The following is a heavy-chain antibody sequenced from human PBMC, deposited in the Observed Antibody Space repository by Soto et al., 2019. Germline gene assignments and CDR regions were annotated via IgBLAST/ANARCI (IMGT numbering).Heavy chain of an antibody. CDR2: ISYNGDNT. CDR3: ARYIRGPTVFYFDF. CDR1: GFTFRSYA. D-gene: IGHD3-3*02. V-gene: IGHV3-23*01. J-gene: IGHJ4*02. Sequence: VGSLRLSCAASGFTFRSYAMTWVRQAPGKGLEWVSVISYNGDNTYYADPVKGRFTVSRDNSKDTVHLQMSSLRAEDTAIYYCARYIRGPTVFYFDFWGPGILVTVSS.